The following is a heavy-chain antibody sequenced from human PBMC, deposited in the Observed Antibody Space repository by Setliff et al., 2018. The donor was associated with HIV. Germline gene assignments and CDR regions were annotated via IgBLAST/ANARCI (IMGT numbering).Heavy chain of an antibody. Sequence: GGSLRLSCTGSGFTFSDYNMNWVRQTPGKGLEWISYISGTTNTIYYADSVKGRFTISRDNSKNSLYLQMNSLRAEDTAVYYCARDLSANDYGDYEEAFDIWGQGTMVTVSS. CDR1: GFTFSDYN. J-gene: IGHJ3*02. D-gene: IGHD4-17*01. CDR2: ISGTTNTI. CDR3: ARDLSANDYGDYEEAFDI. V-gene: IGHV3-48*04.